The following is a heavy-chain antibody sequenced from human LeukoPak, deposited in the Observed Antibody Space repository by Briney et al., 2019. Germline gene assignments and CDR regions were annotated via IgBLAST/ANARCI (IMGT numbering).Heavy chain of an antibody. CDR3: ATAAAGDKSFDY. Sequence: PSETLSLTCAVYGGSFSGYYWSWIRQPPGKGLEWIGEINHSGSTNYNPSLKSRVTISVDTSKNQFSLKLSSVTAADTAVYYCATAAAGDKSFDYWGQGTLVTVSS. J-gene: IGHJ4*02. CDR1: GGSFSGYY. V-gene: IGHV4-34*01. CDR2: INHSGST. D-gene: IGHD6-13*01.